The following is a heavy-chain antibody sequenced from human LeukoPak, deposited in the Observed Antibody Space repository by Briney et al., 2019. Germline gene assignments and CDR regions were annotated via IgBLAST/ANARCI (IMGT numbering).Heavy chain of an antibody. J-gene: IGHJ6*02. V-gene: IGHV1-2*02. Sequence: ASVKVSCKASGYTFTGYYMHWVRQAPGQGLEWMGWINPNSGGTNYAQKFQGRVTMTRDTSISTAYMELRSLRSDDTAVYYCARDNKHDSSSWYFYYYNGMDVWGQGTTVTVS. D-gene: IGHD6-13*01. CDR1: GYTFTGYY. CDR3: ARDNKHDSSSWYFYYYNGMDV. CDR2: INPNSGGT.